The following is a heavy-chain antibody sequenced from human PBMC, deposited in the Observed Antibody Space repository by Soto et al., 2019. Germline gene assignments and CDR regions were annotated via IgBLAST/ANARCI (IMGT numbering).Heavy chain of an antibody. Sequence: QVQLQESGPRLVKPSETLSLTCSVSGVSIGSHFWSWIRQAPGKGPELVGYIYHTVNTNYNPALKGRVTTSVDTSENQLYLPLSSVTAADTAVYYCARLQYTVVTALDIWGQGTMVTVSS. V-gene: IGHV4-59*11. J-gene: IGHJ3*02. D-gene: IGHD2-15*01. CDR1: GVSIGSHF. CDR2: IYHTVNT. CDR3: ARLQYTVVTALDI.